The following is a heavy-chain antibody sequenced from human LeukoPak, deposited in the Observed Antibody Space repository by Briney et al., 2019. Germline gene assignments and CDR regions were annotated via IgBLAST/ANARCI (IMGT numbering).Heavy chain of an antibody. D-gene: IGHD1-26*01. CDR3: ARERRELLSYYYYMDV. J-gene: IGHJ6*03. V-gene: IGHV3-21*01. CDR2: ISSSSSYI. CDR1: GFTFSSYS. Sequence: PGRSLRLSCAASGFTFSSYSMNWVRQAPGKGLEWVSSISSSSSYIYYADSVKGRFTISRDNAKNSLYLQMNSLRAEDTAVYYCARERRELLSYYYYMDVWGKGTTVTVSS.